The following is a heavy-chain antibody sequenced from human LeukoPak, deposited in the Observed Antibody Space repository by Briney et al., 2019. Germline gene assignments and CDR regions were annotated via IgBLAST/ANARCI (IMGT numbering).Heavy chain of an antibody. J-gene: IGHJ4*02. CDR3: ASLRYSSSPDY. CDR1: GFTFSSYG. D-gene: IGHD6-6*01. Sequence: GGSLRLSCAASGFTFSSYGMHWVRQAPGKGLEWVAVISYDGSNKYYADSVKGRFTISRDNSKNTLYLQMNSLRAEDTAVYYCASLRYSSSPDYWGQGTLVTVSS. CDR2: ISYDGSNK. V-gene: IGHV3-30*03.